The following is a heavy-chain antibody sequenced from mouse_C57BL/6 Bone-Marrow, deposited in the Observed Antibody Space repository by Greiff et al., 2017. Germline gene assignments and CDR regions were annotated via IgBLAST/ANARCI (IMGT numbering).Heavy chain of an antibody. Sequence: SGAELARPGASVKLSCKASGYTFTSYGISWVKQRTGQGLEWIGEIYPRSGNTYYNEKFKGKATLTADKSSSTAYMGLRSLTSEDSAVYFCARQDIYYGYDAFDYWGQGTTLTVSS. V-gene: IGHV1-81*01. D-gene: IGHD2-2*01. CDR1: GYTFTSYG. CDR2: IYPRSGNT. J-gene: IGHJ2*01. CDR3: ARQDIYYGYDAFDY.